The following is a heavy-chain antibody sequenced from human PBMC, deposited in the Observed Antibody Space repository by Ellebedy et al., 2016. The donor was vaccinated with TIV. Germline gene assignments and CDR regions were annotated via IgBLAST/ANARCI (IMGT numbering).Heavy chain of an antibody. CDR3: ARQWLGGEIDY. D-gene: IGHD6-19*01. CDR1: GYTFTGYY. CDR2: INAYNGNT. Sequence: ASVKVSCXASGYTFTGYYMHWVRQAPGQGLEWMGWINAYNGNTNYAQKLQGRVTMTTDTSTSTAYMELRSLRSDDTAVYYCARQWLGGEIDYWGQGTLVTVSS. V-gene: IGHV1-18*04. J-gene: IGHJ4*02.